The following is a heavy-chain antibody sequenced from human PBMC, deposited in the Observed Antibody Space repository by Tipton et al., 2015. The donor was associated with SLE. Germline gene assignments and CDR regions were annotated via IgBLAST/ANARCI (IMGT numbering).Heavy chain of an antibody. V-gene: IGHV3-20*04. D-gene: IGHD6-19*01. J-gene: IGHJ3*02. CDR1: GFKFDEYG. CDR3: ARRHIAVGRGAFDI. Sequence: SLRLSCAATGFKFDEYGMNWVRQSPGKGLEWVSSINWKGGLTDYGDSVKDRFIISRDNAKNSLHLQMNNLRADDTAVYYCARRHIAVGRGAFDIWGHGTMVTVSS. CDR2: INWKGGLT.